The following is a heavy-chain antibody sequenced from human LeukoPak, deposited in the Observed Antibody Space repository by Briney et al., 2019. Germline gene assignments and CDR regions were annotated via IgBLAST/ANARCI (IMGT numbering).Heavy chain of an antibody. CDR2: IIPIFGTA. CDR3: AKEGDTALVTGYFDL. D-gene: IGHD5-18*01. V-gene: IGHV1-69*13. CDR1: GGTFGSYV. J-gene: IGHJ2*01. Sequence: ASVKVPCKASGGTFGSYVISWVRQAPGQGLEWMGGIIPIFGTAHYAQKFQGRLTITADESTSTVYMEMSSLRSEDTAMYYCAKEGDTALVTGYFDLWGRGTLVTVSS.